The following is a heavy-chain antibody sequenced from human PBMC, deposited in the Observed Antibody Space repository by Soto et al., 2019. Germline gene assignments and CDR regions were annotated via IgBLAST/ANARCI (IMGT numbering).Heavy chain of an antibody. CDR2: INPNGGAT. D-gene: IGHD3-16*01. V-gene: IGHV1-2*02. CDR3: ARESGGVTATLDYYYFYMDV. CDR1: GDSFNDYY. Sequence: VQLAQSGAEVKKPGASVKVSCKTSGDSFNDYYIHWVRQAPGQGLEWMGWINPNGGATNYAQKFQGRVTVTRDKSIRTVYMELSSLRSDDTAVYYCARESGGVTATLDYYYFYMDVWGKGTTVTVSS. J-gene: IGHJ6*03.